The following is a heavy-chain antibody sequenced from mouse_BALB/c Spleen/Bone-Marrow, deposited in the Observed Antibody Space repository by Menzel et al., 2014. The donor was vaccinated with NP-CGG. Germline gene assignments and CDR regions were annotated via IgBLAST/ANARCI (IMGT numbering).Heavy chain of an antibody. CDR3: AREVVASYYFDY. D-gene: IGHD1-1*01. J-gene: IGHJ2*01. CDR1: RYTFTNYV. Sequence: EVQRVESGPELVKPGASVKMSCKASRYTFTNYVLHWVKQKPGQGLEWIGFMNPFNDGTNYNEKFKGKATLTSDKSFSTVYMELTSLTSEDSAVYYCAREVVASYYFDYWGQGTTLTVSS. V-gene: IGHV1-14*01. CDR2: MNPFNDGT.